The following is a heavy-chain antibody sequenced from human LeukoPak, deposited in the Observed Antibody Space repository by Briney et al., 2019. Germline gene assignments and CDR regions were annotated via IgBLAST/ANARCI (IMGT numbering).Heavy chain of an antibody. J-gene: IGHJ4*02. CDR3: ARDEASYYYGSGSFDY. V-gene: IGHV1-2*04. Sequence: GASVKVSCKASGYTFTGYYMHWVRQAPGQGLEWMGWINPNNGGTNYAQKFQGWVTMTRDTSISTVYMEVNRLKSDDTAVYYCARDEASYYYGSGSFDYWGQGTLVTVSS. CDR1: GYTFTGYY. D-gene: IGHD3-10*01. CDR2: INPNNGGT.